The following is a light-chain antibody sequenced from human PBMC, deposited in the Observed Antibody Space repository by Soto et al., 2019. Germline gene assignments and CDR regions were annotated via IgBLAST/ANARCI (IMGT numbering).Light chain of an antibody. J-gene: IGKJ2*01. V-gene: IGKV1-5*03. CDR3: QQYNSYPYT. CDR2: KAS. CDR1: QSISSW. Sequence: DIQMTQSPSTLSASVGDRVTITCRASQSISSWLAWYQQKPGKAPKHLIYKASSLESGVQSRYSGSGSGTEFTLTINSLQPHDCATYYCQQYNSYPYTFGQGTKLESK.